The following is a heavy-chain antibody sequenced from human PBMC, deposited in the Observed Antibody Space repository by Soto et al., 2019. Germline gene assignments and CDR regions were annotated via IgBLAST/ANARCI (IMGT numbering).Heavy chain of an antibody. CDR2: INHSGST. CDR1: GGSFSGYY. D-gene: IGHD3-10*01. J-gene: IGHJ5*02. V-gene: IGHV4-34*01. CDR3: ARGRGLKYYYGSGSYLTLNNLLDP. Sequence: PSETLSLTCAVYGGSFSGYYWSWIRQPPGKGLEWIGEINHSGSTNYNPSLKSRVTISVDTSKNQFSLKLSSVTAADTAVYYCARGRGLKYYYGSGSYLTLNNLLDPWGQGTMVTVFS.